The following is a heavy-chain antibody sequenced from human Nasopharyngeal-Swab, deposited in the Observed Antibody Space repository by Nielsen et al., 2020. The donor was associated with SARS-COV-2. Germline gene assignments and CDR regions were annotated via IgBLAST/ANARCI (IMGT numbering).Heavy chain of an antibody. CDR1: GFTFSSYS. J-gene: IGHJ3*02. CDR3: ARDHVLPDAFDI. D-gene: IGHD3-10*01. Sequence: GGSLRLSCAASGFTFSSYSMNWVRQAPGKGLEWVSSISSSSSYIYYADSVKGRFTISRDNAKNSLYLQMNSLRAEDTAVCYCARDHVLPDAFDIWGQETMVTVSS. V-gene: IGHV3-21*01. CDR2: ISSSSSYI.